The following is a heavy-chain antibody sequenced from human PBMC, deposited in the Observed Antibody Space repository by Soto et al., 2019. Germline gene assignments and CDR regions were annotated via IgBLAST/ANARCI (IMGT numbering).Heavy chain of an antibody. D-gene: IGHD1-26*01. J-gene: IGHJ4*02. CDR1: GFTFSSYW. V-gene: IGHV3-7*05. CDR3: TRAPSYPFDY. Sequence: GGSLRLSCAASGFTFSSYWMTWARQPPGKGLEWLANIKQDGSEKYYVDSVKGRFTISRDNAKNSLYLQMNSLRAEDTAVYYCTRAPSYPFDYWGQGTLVTVSS. CDR2: IKQDGSEK.